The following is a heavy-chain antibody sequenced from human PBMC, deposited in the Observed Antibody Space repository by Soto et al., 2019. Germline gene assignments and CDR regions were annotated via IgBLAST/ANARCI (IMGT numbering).Heavy chain of an antibody. CDR1: GFTFSSYG. V-gene: IGHV3-30*18. Sequence: GGSLRLSCAASGFTFSSYGMHWVRQAPGKGLEWVAVISYDGSNKYYADSAKGRFTISRDNSKNTLYLQMNSLRAEDTAVYYCAKDLRRVAARPNYYGMDVWGQGTTVTVSS. CDR3: AKDLRRVAARPNYYGMDV. D-gene: IGHD6-6*01. J-gene: IGHJ6*02. CDR2: ISYDGSNK.